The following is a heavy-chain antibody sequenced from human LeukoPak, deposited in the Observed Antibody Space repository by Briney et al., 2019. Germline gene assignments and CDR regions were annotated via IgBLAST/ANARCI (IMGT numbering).Heavy chain of an antibody. Sequence: PGRSLRLSCAASGFTFSSYGMHWVRQAPGKGLEWVAVIWYDGSNKYYADSVKGRFTISRDNSKNTLYLQMNSLRAEDTAVYYCARDHYGSGSDFDYWGQGPLVTVTS. CDR3: ARDHYGSGSDFDY. J-gene: IGHJ4*02. V-gene: IGHV3-33*01. D-gene: IGHD3-10*01. CDR2: IWYDGSNK. CDR1: GFTFSSYG.